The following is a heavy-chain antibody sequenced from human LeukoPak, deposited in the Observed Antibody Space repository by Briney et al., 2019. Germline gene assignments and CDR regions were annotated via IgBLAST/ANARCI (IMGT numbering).Heavy chain of an antibody. Sequence: PGGSLRLSCAASGFSFSSYGMNWVRQAPGKGLEWVSGISGSGGGTYYADSVKGRFTISRDNSKNTLYLQMNNLRADDTAVYYCAKDATGFSDFDYWGQGTLVTVSS. D-gene: IGHD3-9*01. J-gene: IGHJ4*02. CDR2: ISGSGGGT. V-gene: IGHV3-23*01. CDR1: GFSFSSYG. CDR3: AKDATGFSDFDY.